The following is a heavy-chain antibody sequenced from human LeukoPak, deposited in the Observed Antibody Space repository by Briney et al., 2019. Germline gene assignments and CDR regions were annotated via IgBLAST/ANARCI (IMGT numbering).Heavy chain of an antibody. CDR1: GFTFSNNA. CDR3: AKAFGTNGYFQLPIDF. D-gene: IGHD2-8*01. CDR2: ITGTIATGDPP. V-gene: IGHV3-23*01. J-gene: IGHJ4*02. Sequence: GGSLRLSCAASGFTFSNNAMSWVRQAPGKGLECGSAITGTIATGDPPYYADSVKGRFTISRDNSRNTLYRQLNDLRAEDTAIYYCAKAFGTNGYFQLPIDFWGQGTLVTVSP.